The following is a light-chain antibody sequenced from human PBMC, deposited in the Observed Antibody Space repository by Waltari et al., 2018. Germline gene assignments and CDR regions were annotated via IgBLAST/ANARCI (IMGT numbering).Light chain of an antibody. CDR1: QDITTS. V-gene: IGKV1-33*01. J-gene: IGKJ2*01. Sequence: DIQMTQSPSSLSASVGDRVTFTCQATQDITTSLSWFQQKPGEAPRLLIYDASTLQPGVPSRFSGTGSATGFSLTITSLQLDDSATCYCQQFHSLPYTFARGTKLHIK. CDR3: QQFHSLPYT. CDR2: DAS.